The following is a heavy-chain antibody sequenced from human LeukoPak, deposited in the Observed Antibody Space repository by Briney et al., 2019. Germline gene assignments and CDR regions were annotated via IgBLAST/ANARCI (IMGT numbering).Heavy chain of an antibody. D-gene: IGHD3-16*01. CDR2: MSGTGGST. CDR1: GFTFSSYG. V-gene: IGHV3-23*01. CDR3: AKDWAPDYYYYYYMDV. Sequence: GGSLRLSCAASGFTFSSYGMNWVRQAPGKGLEWVSGMSGTGGSTYYADSVKGRFTISRDNSKNTLYLQMNRLRAEDTAVYYCAKDWAPDYYYYYYMDVWGKGTTVTVSS. J-gene: IGHJ6*03.